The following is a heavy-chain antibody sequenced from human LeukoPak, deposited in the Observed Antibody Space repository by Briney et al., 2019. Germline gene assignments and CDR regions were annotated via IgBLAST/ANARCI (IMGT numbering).Heavy chain of an antibody. J-gene: IGHJ4*02. CDR3: VRDLYDY. V-gene: IGHV3-33*01. CDR1: GFTFSSYG. Sequence: PGGSLRLSCAASGFTFSSYGMHWVRQAPGKGLEWVAVIWSDGSNKYYAASVKGRFTISRDNSKNTLYMQMNSLRDEDTAVYYCVRDLYDYWGQGTLVTVSS. CDR2: IWSDGSNK.